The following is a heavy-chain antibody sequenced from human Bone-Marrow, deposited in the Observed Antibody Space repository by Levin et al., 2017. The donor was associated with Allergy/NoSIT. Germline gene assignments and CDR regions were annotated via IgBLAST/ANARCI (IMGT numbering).Heavy chain of an antibody. CDR1: GYTFTSHW. V-gene: IGHV1-46*01. D-gene: IGHD2-8*01. CDR2: INPSGGTT. Sequence: GESLKISCKASGYTFTSHWMHWVRQAPGQGLEWMGLINPSGGTTLYAQKFQGRVTLTRDTSTTTDYMELRSLRSEDTAVYYCARDNSANSNAWWFDPWGQGTLVTVSS. CDR3: ARDNSANSNAWWFDP. J-gene: IGHJ5*02.